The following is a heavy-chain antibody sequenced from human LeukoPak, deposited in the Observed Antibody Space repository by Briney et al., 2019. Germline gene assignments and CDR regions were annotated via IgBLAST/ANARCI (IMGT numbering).Heavy chain of an antibody. CDR3: ARETLEGYDY. CDR1: GFTVSSNY. V-gene: IGHV3-66*01. D-gene: IGHD2-15*01. J-gene: IGHJ4*02. CDR2: IYSGGTT. Sequence: GGSLRLSCAASGFTVSSNYMSWVRQAPGKGLEWVTVIYSGGTTYYADCVEGRFTISRDTSKNTVYLQMNSLRAEDTAVYYCARETLEGYDYWGQGTLVTVSS.